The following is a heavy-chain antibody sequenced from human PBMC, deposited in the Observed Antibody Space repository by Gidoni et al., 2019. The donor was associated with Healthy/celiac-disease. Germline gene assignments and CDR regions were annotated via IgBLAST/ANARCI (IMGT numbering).Heavy chain of an antibody. Sequence: EMQLLESGGGLVQPGGSLRLPCAASGFTFSSYAMSWVRQAPGKGLEWVSAISGSGGSTYYADSVKGRFTISRDNSKNTLYLQMNSLRAEDTAVYYCAKERYRSGRSTASDYWGQGTLVTVSS. J-gene: IGHJ4*02. D-gene: IGHD1-26*01. CDR2: ISGSGGST. CDR3: AKERYRSGRSTASDY. CDR1: GFTFSSYA. V-gene: IGHV3-23*01.